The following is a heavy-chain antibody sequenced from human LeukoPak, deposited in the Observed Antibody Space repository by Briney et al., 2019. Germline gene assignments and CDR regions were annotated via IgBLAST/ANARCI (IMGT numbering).Heavy chain of an antibody. J-gene: IGHJ4*02. CDR1: GFTFSSYG. CDR3: ARDPISVAGTGYFDS. Sequence: RGGSLRLSCAASGFTFSSYGMHWVRQAPGKGLEWVAVIWYDGSNKYYADSVKGRFTISRDNSKNTLYLQMNSLRAEDTAVYYCARDPISVAGTGYFDSWGQGTLVTVSS. V-gene: IGHV3-33*01. D-gene: IGHD6-19*01. CDR2: IWYDGSNK.